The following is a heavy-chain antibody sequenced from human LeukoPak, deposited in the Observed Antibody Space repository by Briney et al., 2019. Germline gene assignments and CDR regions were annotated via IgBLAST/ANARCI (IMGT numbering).Heavy chain of an antibody. J-gene: IGHJ5*02. CDR3: ARSLGTYWGKDFLNWFDP. V-gene: IGHV1-8*01. CDR1: EYTFTNYD. Sequence: AASVKVSCKASEYTFTNYDINWVRQATGQGLEWMGRINPNSGNTGYTQKFQGRVTMTRNTSLSTAYMELTSLKSEDTAVYYCARSLGTYWGKDFLNWFDPWGQGTLVTVSS. D-gene: IGHD3-16*01. CDR2: INPNSGNT.